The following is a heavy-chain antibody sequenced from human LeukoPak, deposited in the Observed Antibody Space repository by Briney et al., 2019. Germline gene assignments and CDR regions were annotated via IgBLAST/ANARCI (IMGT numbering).Heavy chain of an antibody. V-gene: IGHV6-1*01. J-gene: IGHJ3*02. CDR1: GDSVSSNSAT. D-gene: IGHD1-26*01. CDR2: TYYKSKWYN. CDR3: ARVSSPWSPRDAFDI. Sequence: SQTLSLTCAISGDSVSSNSATWNWIRQSPSRGLEWLGRTYYKSKWYNDSAVSVKSRITINSDTCKNQFSLQLNSVTPEDTAVYYCARVSSPWSPRDAFDIWGQGTMVTVSS.